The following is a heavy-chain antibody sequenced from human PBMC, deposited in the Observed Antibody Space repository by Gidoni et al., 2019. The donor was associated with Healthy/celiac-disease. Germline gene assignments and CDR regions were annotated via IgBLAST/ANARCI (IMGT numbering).Heavy chain of an antibody. D-gene: IGHD3-10*01. CDR3: AIVQGAHGRGAFDI. CDR2: IYYSGST. Sequence: QVQLQESGPGLVKPSQTLSLTCTVSGGSISSGDYYWSWIRQPPGKGLEWIGYIYYSGSTYYNPSLKSRVTISVDTSKNQFSLKLSSVTAADTAVYYWAIVQGAHGRGAFDIWGQGAMVTVSS. J-gene: IGHJ3*02. V-gene: IGHV4-30-4*01. CDR1: GGSISSGDYY.